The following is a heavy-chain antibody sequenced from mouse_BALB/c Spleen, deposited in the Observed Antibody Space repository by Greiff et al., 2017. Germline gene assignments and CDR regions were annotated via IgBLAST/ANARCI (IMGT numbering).Heavy chain of an antibody. J-gene: IGHJ3*01. V-gene: IGHV3-2*02. Sequence: EVQLQQSGPGLVKPSQSLSLTCTVTGYSITSDYAWNWIRQFPGNKLEWMGYISYSGSTSYNPSLKSRISITRDTSKNQFFLQLNSVTTEDTATYYCARSGEYVLRGFAYWGQGTLGTVSA. CDR1: GYSITSDYA. D-gene: IGHD1-1*01. CDR3: ARSGEYVLRGFAY. CDR2: ISYSGST.